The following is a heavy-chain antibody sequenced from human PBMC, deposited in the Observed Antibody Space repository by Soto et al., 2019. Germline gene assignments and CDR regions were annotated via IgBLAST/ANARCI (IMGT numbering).Heavy chain of an antibody. CDR3: AREQSYYYDSSGYRYYFDY. D-gene: IGHD3-22*01. V-gene: IGHV1-18*01. Sequence: GASVKVSCKASGYTFTSYGISWVRQAPGQGLEWMGWISAYNGNTNYAQKLQGRVTMTTDTSTSTAYMELRSLRSDDTAVYYCAREQSYYYDSSGYRYYFDYWGQGTLVTVSS. CDR2: ISAYNGNT. J-gene: IGHJ4*02. CDR1: GYTFTSYG.